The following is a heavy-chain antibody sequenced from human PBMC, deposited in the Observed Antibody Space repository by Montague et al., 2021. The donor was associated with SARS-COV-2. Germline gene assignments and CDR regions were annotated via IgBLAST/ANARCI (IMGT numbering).Heavy chain of an antibody. CDR3: ARDGYSSGWNGLHWFDP. V-gene: IGHV4-61*02. J-gene: IGHJ5*02. Sequence: TLSLTCTVSIGSISSGSYYWSWIRQPARKGLEWIGRIYTSGSTNYNPSLKSRVTISEDTSKNQFSLKLSSVTAADTAVYYCARDGYSSGWNGLHWFDPWGQGTLVTVSS. D-gene: IGHD6-25*01. CDR2: IYTSGST. CDR1: IGSISSGSYY.